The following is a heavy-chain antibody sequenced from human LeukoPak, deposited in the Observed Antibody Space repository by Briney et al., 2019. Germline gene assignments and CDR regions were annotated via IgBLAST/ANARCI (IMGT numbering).Heavy chain of an antibody. J-gene: IGHJ4*02. D-gene: IGHD2-2*01. V-gene: IGHV4-4*07. Sequence: SETLSLTCTVSGGSISSYYWSWIRQPAGKGLEWIGRIYTSGSTNYNPSLKSRVTMSVDTSKNQFSLKLSSVTAADTAVYYCARQGIVVVPAAIKKPYYFDYWGQGTLVTVSS. CDR2: IYTSGST. CDR1: GGSISSYY. CDR3: ARQGIVVVPAAIKKPYYFDY.